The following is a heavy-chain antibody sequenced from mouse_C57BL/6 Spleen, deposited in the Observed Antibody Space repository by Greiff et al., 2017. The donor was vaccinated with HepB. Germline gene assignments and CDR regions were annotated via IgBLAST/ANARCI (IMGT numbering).Heavy chain of an antibody. CDR3: ARRDYYYGSTNFDY. D-gene: IGHD1-1*01. V-gene: IGHV1-26*01. Sequence: EVQLQQSGPELVKPGASVKISCKASGYTFTDYYMNWVKQSHGKSLEWIGDINPNNGGTSYNQKFKGKATLTVDKSSSTAYMELRSLTSEDSAVYYCARRDYYYGSTNFDYWGQGTTLTVSS. J-gene: IGHJ2*01. CDR2: INPNNGGT. CDR1: GYTFTDYY.